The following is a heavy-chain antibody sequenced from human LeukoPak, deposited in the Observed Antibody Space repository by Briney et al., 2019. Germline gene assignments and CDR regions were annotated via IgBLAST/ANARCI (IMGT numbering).Heavy chain of an antibody. CDR2: IIPIFGTA. D-gene: IGHD6-13*01. CDR3: ARARLAAAATGAFDI. Sequence: ASVKVSCKASGGTFSSYAISWVRQAPGQGLEWMGGIIPIFGTANYAQKFQDRVAITADKSTGTAYMELSSLRSEDTAVYYCARARLAAAATGAFDIWGQGTMVTVSS. J-gene: IGHJ3*02. V-gene: IGHV1-69*06. CDR1: GGTFSSYA.